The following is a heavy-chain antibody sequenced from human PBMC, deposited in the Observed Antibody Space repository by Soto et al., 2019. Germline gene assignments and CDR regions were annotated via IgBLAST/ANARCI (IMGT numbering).Heavy chain of an antibody. J-gene: IGHJ5*02. Sequence: GASVKVSFKASGYTFTSYGISWVRQAPGQGLEWMEWISAYNGNTNYAQKLQGRVTMTTDTSTSTAYMELRSLRSDDTAVYYCARDFYSHYGDSTTTFNWFDPWGQGTLVTVS. V-gene: IGHV1-18*01. D-gene: IGHD4-17*01. CDR2: ISAYNGNT. CDR3: ARDFYSHYGDSTTTFNWFDP. CDR1: GYTFTSYG.